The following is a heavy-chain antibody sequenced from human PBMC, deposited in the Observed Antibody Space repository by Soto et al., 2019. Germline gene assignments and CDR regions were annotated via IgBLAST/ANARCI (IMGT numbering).Heavy chain of an antibody. CDR2: IYYSGST. J-gene: IGHJ4*02. CDR3: ARLYSSGWYFDY. V-gene: IGHV4-39*01. Sequence: PSETPSLTCTVSGGSISSSSYYWGWIRQPPGKGLEWIGSIYYSGSTYYNPSLKSRVTISVDTSKNQFSLKLSSVTAADTAVYYCARLYSSGWYFDYWGQGTLVTVSS. D-gene: IGHD6-19*01. CDR1: GGSISSSSYY.